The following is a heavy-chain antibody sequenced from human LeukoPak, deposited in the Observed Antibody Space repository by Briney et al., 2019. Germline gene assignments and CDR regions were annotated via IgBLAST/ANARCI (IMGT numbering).Heavy chain of an antibody. J-gene: IGHJ4*02. CDR2: ISGSGGGT. CDR3: AKFIHQYYDSSGYVDY. Sequence: GGSLRLSCAASGFTFRHYGMSWVRQAPGKGLEWVTAISGSGGGTYYADSVKGRFTISRDNSKNTLALQMNSLRAEDTAVYYCAKFIHQYYDSSGYVDYWGQGTLVTVSS. D-gene: IGHD3-22*01. CDR1: GFTFRHYG. V-gene: IGHV3-23*01.